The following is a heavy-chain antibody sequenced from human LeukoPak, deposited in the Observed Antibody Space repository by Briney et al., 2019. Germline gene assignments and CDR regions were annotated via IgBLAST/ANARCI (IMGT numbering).Heavy chain of an antibody. CDR2: IHHSGST. V-gene: IGHV4-34*01. CDR3: AREGDSSVYYDY. D-gene: IGHD3-22*01. CDR1: GGSISTFH. Sequence: SETLSLTCTVSGGSISTFHWSWIRQPPGKGLEWIGEIHHSGSTNYNPSLKSRVTISVDTSKNQFSLKLSSVTAADTAVYYCAREGDSSVYYDYWGQGTLVTVSS. J-gene: IGHJ4*02.